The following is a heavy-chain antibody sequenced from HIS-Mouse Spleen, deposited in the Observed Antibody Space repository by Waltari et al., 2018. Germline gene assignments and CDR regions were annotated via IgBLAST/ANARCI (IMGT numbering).Heavy chain of an antibody. CDR2: IYYSGST. J-gene: IGHJ2*01. D-gene: IGHD6-13*01. Sequence: QLQLQESGPGLVKPSETLSLTCTVSGGSISSSSYYWGWIPQPPGKGLEWIGSIYYSGSTYYNPSLKSRVTISVDTSKNQFSLKLSSVTAADTAVDYCAREIPYSSSWYDWYFDLWGRGTLVTVSS. CDR1: GGSISSSSYY. CDR3: AREIPYSSSWYDWYFDL. V-gene: IGHV4-39*07.